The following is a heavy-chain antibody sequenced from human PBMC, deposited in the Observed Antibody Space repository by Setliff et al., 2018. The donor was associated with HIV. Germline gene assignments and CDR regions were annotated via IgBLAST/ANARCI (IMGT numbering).Heavy chain of an antibody. CDR2: INPHGGST. J-gene: IGHJ5*02. CDR3: ARGKPIFGVNNWFDP. V-gene: IGHV1-2*02. D-gene: IGHD3-3*01. Sequence: ASVKVSCKVSGYTLTELSRHWVRQAPGKGLEWMGVINPHGGSTNYAQRFQGRITMARDTSTNTVYMELNKLRSDDTAVYYCARGKPIFGVNNWFDPWGQGTLVTVSS. CDR1: GYTLTELS.